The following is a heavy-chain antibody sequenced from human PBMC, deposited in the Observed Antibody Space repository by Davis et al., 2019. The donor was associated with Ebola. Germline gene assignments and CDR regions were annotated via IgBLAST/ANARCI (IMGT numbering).Heavy chain of an antibody. CDR2: VTGSSDR. Sequence: GESLKISCAASGFTFSDYGMSWVRQAPGKGLEWVSGVTGSSDRYYADSVKGRFTISRDNSKKTVHLEMNSLRVEDTAIYYCAKIFFGTRAIDYGDYWGQGTLVTVSS. CDR3: AKIFFGTRAIDYGDY. D-gene: IGHD3-3*01. CDR1: GFTFSDYG. V-gene: IGHV3-23*01. J-gene: IGHJ4*02.